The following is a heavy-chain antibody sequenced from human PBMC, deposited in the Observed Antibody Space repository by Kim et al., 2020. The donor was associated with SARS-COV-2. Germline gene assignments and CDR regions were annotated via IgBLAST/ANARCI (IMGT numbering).Heavy chain of an antibody. V-gene: IGHV5-51*01. D-gene: IGHD3-16*01. Sequence: YRPPFQSTVTISADKSISPAYLQWSSLKASDTAMYYCARPSLNTSAFDYWGQGTLVTVSS. J-gene: IGHJ4*02. CDR3: ARPSLNTSAFDY.